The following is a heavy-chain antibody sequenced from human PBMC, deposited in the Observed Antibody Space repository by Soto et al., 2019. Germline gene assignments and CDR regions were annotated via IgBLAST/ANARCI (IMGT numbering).Heavy chain of an antibody. V-gene: IGHV4-39*01. Sequence: SETLSLTCTVSGGSISSYYWVWIRRHPGKGLEWIGSIYYSGSTYYNPSLKSRVTISVDTSKNQFSLKLSSVTAEDTAVYYRARNPHYYDSSGYYYWGQGTLVTVSS. J-gene: IGHJ4*02. CDR3: ARNPHYYDSSGYYY. CDR1: GGSISSYY. CDR2: IYYSGST. D-gene: IGHD3-22*01.